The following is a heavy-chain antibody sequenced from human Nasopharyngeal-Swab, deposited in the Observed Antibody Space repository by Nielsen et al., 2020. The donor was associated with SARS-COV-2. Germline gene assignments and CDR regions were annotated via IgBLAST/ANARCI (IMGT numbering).Heavy chain of an antibody. CDR3: ARGPDAAGTYYYYYYYMDV. J-gene: IGHJ6*03. CDR1: GGPISRYY. Sequence: SETLSLTCTVSGGPISRYYWSWIRQPPGKGLEWIGYTYYSGSTNYNPSLKSRVTISVDTSKNQFSLKLSSVTAADTAVYYCARGPDAAGTYYYYYYYMDVWGKGTTVTVSS. V-gene: IGHV4-59*01. CDR2: TYYSGST. D-gene: IGHD6-13*01.